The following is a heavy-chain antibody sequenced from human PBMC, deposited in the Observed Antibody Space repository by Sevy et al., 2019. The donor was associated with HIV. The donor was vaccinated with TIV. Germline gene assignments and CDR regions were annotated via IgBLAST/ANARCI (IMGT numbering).Heavy chain of an antibody. V-gene: IGHV3-15*07. Sequence: GGSLRLSCVASGFTFSNAWMNWVRQAPGKGLEWVGRIKSKTDGGTTDYAAPVKGRFTISRDDSKNTLYLQMNSLKTEATAVYYCTTSHEYSSSSVGWRRGDYYYYGMDVWGQGTTVTVSS. CDR3: TTSHEYSSSSVGWRRGDYYYYGMDV. D-gene: IGHD6-6*01. J-gene: IGHJ6*02. CDR2: IKSKTDGGTT. CDR1: GFTFSNAW.